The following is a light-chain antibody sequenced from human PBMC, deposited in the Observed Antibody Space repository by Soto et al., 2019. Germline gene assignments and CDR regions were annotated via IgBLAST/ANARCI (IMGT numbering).Light chain of an antibody. Sequence: DLPMTQSPSSLSASVGDRVTITCRASQTISSGLAWYQQKAGKAPKLLIYAASSLQSGVPSRFSGSGSGTDFTLTISSLQPEDFATYYCQQANSFPLTFGGGTKVDIK. CDR3: QQANSFPLT. CDR2: AAS. V-gene: IGKV1-12*01. CDR1: QTISSG. J-gene: IGKJ4*01.